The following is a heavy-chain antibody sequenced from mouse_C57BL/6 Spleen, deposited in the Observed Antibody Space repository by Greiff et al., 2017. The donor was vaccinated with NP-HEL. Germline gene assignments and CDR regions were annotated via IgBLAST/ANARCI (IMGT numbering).Heavy chain of an antibody. J-gene: IGHJ2*01. V-gene: IGHV1-47*01. CDR1: GYTFTTYP. Sequence: LVESGAELVKPGASVKMSCKASGYTFTTYPIEWMKQNHGQSLEWIGNIHPYNDDTKYNEKFKGKATLTAEKSSSTVYLELSRLTSDDSAVFDCARHCGYDKGADFDDWGKGTTLTVSS. D-gene: IGHD2-2*01. CDR3: ARHCGYDKGADFDD. CDR2: IHPYNDDT.